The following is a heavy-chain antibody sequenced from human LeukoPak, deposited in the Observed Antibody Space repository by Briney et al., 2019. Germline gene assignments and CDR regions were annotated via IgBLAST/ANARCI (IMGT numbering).Heavy chain of an antibody. D-gene: IGHD3-22*01. J-gene: IGHJ4*02. CDR1: GGSISSYY. CDR3: ARDLFSSGYYFDY. CDR2: IYYSGST. Sequence: SGTLSLTCTVSGGSISSYYWSWIRQPPGKGLEWIGYIYYSGSTNYNPSLKSRVTISVDTSKNQFSLKLSSVTAADTAVYYCARDLFSSGYYFDYWGQGTLVTVSS. V-gene: IGHV4-59*12.